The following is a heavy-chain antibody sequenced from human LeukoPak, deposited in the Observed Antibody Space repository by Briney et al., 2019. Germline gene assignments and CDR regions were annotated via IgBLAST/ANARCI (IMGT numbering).Heavy chain of an antibody. CDR2: ISYDGSNK. J-gene: IGHJ5*02. V-gene: IGHV3-30*04. Sequence: GGSLRLSCAASGFTFSSYAMHWVRQAPGKGLEWVAVISYDGSNKYYADSVKGRFTISRDNSKNTLYLQMNSLRAEDTAVYYCAKEPASSGWFDPWGQGTLVAVSS. CDR1: GFTFSSYA. D-gene: IGHD6-19*01. CDR3: AKEPASSGWFDP.